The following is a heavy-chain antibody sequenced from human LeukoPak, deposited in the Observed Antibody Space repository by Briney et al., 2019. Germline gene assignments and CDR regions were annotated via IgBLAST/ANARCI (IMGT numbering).Heavy chain of an antibody. V-gene: IGHV4-59*01. CDR3: ARAGLLWFGELLDAFDI. CDR2: IYYSGSI. CDR1: GGSISSYY. D-gene: IGHD3-10*01. Sequence: SETLSLTCTVSGGSISSYYWSWIRQPPGKGLEWIGYIYYSGSINYNPSLKSRVTISVDTSKNQFSLKLSSVTAADTAVYYCARAGLLWFGELLDAFDIWGQGTMVTVSS. J-gene: IGHJ3*02.